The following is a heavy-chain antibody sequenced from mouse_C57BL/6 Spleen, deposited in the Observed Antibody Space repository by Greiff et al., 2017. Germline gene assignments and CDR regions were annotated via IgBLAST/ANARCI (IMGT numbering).Heavy chain of an antibody. CDR2: ISDGGSYT. CDR3: ARDTDYDVPWFAY. Sequence: EVKLMESGGGLVKPGGSLKLSCAASGFTFSSYAMSWVRQTPEKRLEWVATISDGGSYTYYPDNVKGRFTISRDNAKNNLYLQMSHLKSEDTAMYYCARDTDYDVPWFAYWGQGTLVTVSA. D-gene: IGHD2-4*01. J-gene: IGHJ3*01. V-gene: IGHV5-4*01. CDR1: GFTFSSYA.